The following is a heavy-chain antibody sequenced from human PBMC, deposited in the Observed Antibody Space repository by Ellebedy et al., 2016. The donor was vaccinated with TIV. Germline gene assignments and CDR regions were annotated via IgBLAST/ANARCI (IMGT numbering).Heavy chain of an antibody. CDR1: GYSISSGYY. V-gene: IGHV4-38-2*02. J-gene: IGHJ4*02. Sequence: MPSETLSLTCTVSGYSISSGYYWGWIRQPPGKGLEWIGSLHYGGETYFDPSLNSRLTMSLDTSKNQFSLKVNSVTAADTAIYYCASHRGFYSGWSFDYWGQGTLITVSS. D-gene: IGHD5-12*01. CDR3: ASHRGFYSGWSFDY. CDR2: LHYGGET.